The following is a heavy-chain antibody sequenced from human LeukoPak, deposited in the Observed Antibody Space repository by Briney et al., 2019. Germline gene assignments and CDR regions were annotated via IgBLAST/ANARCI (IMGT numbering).Heavy chain of an antibody. CDR2: INTNTENP. Sequence: ASVKVSCKASGYTFTSYAMNWVRQAPGQGLEWMGWINTNTENPTYAQGFTGRFVFSLDTSVSTAYLQISSLKAEDTAVYFCARDTTSSWTYSRDAFDIWGQGTMVTVSS. D-gene: IGHD6-13*01. V-gene: IGHV7-4-1*02. J-gene: IGHJ3*02. CDR3: ARDTTSSWTYSRDAFDI. CDR1: GYTFTSYA.